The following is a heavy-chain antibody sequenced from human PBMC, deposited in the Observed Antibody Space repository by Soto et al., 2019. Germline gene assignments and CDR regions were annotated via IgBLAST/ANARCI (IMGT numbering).Heavy chain of an antibody. CDR3: ARARHCSGGSCYSSYFDY. Sequence: QVQLVQSGAEVKKPGASVKVSCKASGYTFTSYDINWVRQATGQGLEWMGWMNPNSGNTGYAQKFQGRVTMTRNTSISTAYMELSSLRSEDTAVYYCARARHCSGGSCYSSYFDYWGQGTLVTVSS. CDR1: GYTFTSYD. CDR2: MNPNSGNT. J-gene: IGHJ4*02. D-gene: IGHD2-15*01. V-gene: IGHV1-8*01.